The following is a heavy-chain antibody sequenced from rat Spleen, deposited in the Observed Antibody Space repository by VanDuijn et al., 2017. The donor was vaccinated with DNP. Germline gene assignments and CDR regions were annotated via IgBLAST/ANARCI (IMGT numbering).Heavy chain of an antibody. V-gene: IGHV4-2*01. CDR3: SREGLRASDY. CDR2: IKQDSTVI. CDR1: GLNFSDFW. J-gene: IGHJ2*01. Sequence: EVKLVESGGVLVQPGRSLKLSCAASGLNFSDFWMGWVRQAPEKGLEWMGEIKQDSTVINHNPSLRDRFTISRDNAQNSLYLQMNNLGSEDTAIYYCSREGLRASDYWGQGVLVTVSS. D-gene: IGHD4-1*01.